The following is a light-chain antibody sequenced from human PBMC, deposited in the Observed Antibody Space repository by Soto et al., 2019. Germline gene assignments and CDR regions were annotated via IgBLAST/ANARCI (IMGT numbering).Light chain of an antibody. CDR3: QQYTNWPLT. V-gene: IGKV3-15*01. CDR2: DAS. CDR1: HIVSNK. Sequence: EIVLTQSPATLSVSPGERATLSCRASHIVSNKLAWYQQKPGQAPRLLIYDASTRDTGIPARFSGSGSGTEFTLTISSLQSEDFAVYYCQQYTNWPLTFGGGTKVEIK. J-gene: IGKJ4*01.